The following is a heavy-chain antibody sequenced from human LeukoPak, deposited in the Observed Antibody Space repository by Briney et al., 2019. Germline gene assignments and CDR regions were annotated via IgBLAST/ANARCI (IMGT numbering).Heavy chain of an antibody. CDR2: INTDGSST. D-gene: IGHD2-15*01. V-gene: IGHV3-74*01. CDR3: ARGGYCSGGSFLSDYFDY. J-gene: IGHJ4*02. CDR1: GFTFSSYW. Sequence: GGSLRLSCAASGFTFSSYWMHWVRQAPGKGLVWVSRINTDGSSTSYADSVKGRFTISRDNAKNTLYLQMNSLRAEDAAVYYCARGGYCSGGSFLSDYFDYWGQGTLVTVSS.